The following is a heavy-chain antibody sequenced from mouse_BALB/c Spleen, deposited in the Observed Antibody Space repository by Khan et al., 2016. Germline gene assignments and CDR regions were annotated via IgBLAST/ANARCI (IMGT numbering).Heavy chain of an antibody. CDR1: GYSITSDYA. CDR3: ATTTVVATKYFDV. V-gene: IGHV3-2*02. D-gene: IGHD1-1*01. CDR2: ISCSGST. J-gene: IGHJ1*01. Sequence: EVQLQESGPGLVKPSQSLSLTCTVTGYSITSDYAWNWIRQFPGNKLEWMGYISCSGSTSYNPSLKSRISITRDTSKNQFFLQLNSVTTEDTATYYCATTTVVATKYFDVWGAGTTVTVSS.